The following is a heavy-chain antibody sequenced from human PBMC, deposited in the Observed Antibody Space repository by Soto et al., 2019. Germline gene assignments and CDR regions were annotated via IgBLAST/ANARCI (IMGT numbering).Heavy chain of an antibody. J-gene: IGHJ4*02. D-gene: IGHD3-22*01. Sequence: SGPTLVNPTETLTLTCTVSGFSLSNARMGVSWIRQPPGKALEWLAHIFSNDEKSYSTSLKSRLTISKDTSKSQVVLTMTNMDPVDTPTYYCARILHFTMIVPQYYFNYWGQGTLVTVSS. CDR3: ARILHFTMIVPQYYFNY. V-gene: IGHV2-26*01. CDR2: IFSNDEK. CDR1: GFSLSNARMG.